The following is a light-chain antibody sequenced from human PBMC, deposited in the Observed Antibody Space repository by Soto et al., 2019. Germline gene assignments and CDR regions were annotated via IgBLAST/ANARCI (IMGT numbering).Light chain of an antibody. Sequence: DIQMTQSPSSLSASVGDRVTITCRASQSISSYLNLYQQKPGKAPKLLIYAASSLQSGVQSRFSGSGSGTDFTLTISSLQPEDFATYYCQQSYSTLLTFGGGTKVEIK. J-gene: IGKJ4*01. CDR1: QSISSY. V-gene: IGKV1-39*01. CDR3: QQSYSTLLT. CDR2: AAS.